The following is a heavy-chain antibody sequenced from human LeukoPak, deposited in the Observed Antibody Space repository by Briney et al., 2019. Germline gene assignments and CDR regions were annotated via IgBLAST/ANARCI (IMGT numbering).Heavy chain of an antibody. CDR1: GFTFSSYS. CDR2: ISSSSSYI. J-gene: IGHJ4*02. Sequence: PGGSLRLSCAASGFTFSSYSMNWVRQAPGKGLEWVSSISSSSSYIYYADSVKGRFTISRDNAKNSLYLQMNSLRAEDTAVYYCARDGPAHCGGDCYLDYWGQGTLATVSS. D-gene: IGHD2-21*01. CDR3: ARDGPAHCGGDCYLDY. V-gene: IGHV3-21*01.